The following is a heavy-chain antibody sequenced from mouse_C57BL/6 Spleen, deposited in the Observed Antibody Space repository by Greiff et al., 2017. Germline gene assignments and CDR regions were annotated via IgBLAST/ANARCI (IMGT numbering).Heavy chain of an antibody. CDR3: DRDGGSQAWFAY. V-gene: IGHV2-2*01. J-gene: IGHJ3*01. CDR2: IWSGGST. D-gene: IGHD3-2*02. Sequence: QVQLQQSGPGLVQPSQSLSITCTVSGFSLTSYGVHWVRQSPGKGLEWLGVIWSGGSTDYNAAFISRLSISKDNSKSQVFFKMNSLQADDTAIYYCDRDGGSQAWFAYWGQGTLVTVSA. CDR1: GFSLTSYG.